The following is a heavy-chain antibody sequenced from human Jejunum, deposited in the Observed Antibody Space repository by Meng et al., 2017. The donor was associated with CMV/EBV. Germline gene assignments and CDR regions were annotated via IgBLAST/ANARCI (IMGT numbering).Heavy chain of an antibody. J-gene: IGHJ4*02. Sequence: CDASGFTVSRDWTQWVRQAPGKGLVWVSRINSDGSSTSYADSVKGRFTISRDNAKNTLYLQMNSLRAEDTAVYYCAREASGDCYDYWGQGTLVTVSS. CDR2: INSDGSST. D-gene: IGHD2-21*01. V-gene: IGHV3-74*01. CDR1: GFTVSRDW. CDR3: AREASGDCYDY.